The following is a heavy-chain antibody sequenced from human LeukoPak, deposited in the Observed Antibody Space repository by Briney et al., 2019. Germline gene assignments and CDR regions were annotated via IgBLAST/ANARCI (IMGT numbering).Heavy chain of an antibody. V-gene: IGHV3-9*01. CDR2: ISWNSGSI. D-gene: IGHD3-22*01. CDR3: ARESGYYYDSRGNVLDY. Sequence: PGGSLRLSCAASGFTFDDYAMHWVRQAPGKGLEWVSGISWNSGSIGYEDSVKGRFTISRDNAKNTLYLQMNSLRAEDTAVYYCARESGYYYDSRGNVLDYWGQGTLVTVSS. CDR1: GFTFDDYA. J-gene: IGHJ4*02.